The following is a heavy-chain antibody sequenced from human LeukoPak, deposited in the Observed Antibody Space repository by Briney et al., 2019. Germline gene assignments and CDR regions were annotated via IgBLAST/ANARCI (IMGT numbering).Heavy chain of an antibody. V-gene: IGHV1-2*02. J-gene: IGHJ4*02. Sequence: ASVNVSCKASGYIFTSYYMHWVRQAPGQGLEWMGWINPNTGSTNFAQKFQGRIAMMRATSITTFYMELNSLRSDDTAVYYCARSVSISPMFGYWGQGTLIPVSS. D-gene: IGHD2-21*01. CDR2: INPNTGST. CDR1: GYIFTSYY. CDR3: ARSVSISPMFGY.